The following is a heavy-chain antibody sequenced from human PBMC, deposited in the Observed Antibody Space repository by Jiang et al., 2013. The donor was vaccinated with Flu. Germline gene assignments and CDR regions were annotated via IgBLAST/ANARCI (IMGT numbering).Heavy chain of an antibody. CDR2: VSGSGGST. V-gene: IGHV3-23*04. CDR1: GFTFSSYA. CDR3: AKVFRSGYYYPNYHYYGMDV. J-gene: IGHJ6*02. D-gene: IGHD3-22*01. Sequence: VQLVESGGGLVQPGRSLRLSCAASGFTFSSYAMSWVRQAPGKGLEWVSAVSGSGGSTFYAASVKGRFTISRDNSKNALSLQMSGLRAEDTAVYYCAKVFRSGYYYPNYHYYGMDVVGQGPRSTVYS.